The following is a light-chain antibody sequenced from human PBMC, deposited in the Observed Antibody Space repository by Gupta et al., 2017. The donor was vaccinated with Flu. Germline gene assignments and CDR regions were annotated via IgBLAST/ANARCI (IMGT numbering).Light chain of an antibody. J-gene: IGKJ2*01. CDR3: QKRSNWPPST. V-gene: IGKV3-11*01. Sequence: EIVLTQSPATLSLSPGERATLSCRASQSVGTYLAWYQQKPGQTPRLLIYDASNRDTGIPARFSGSGSGKDLTLTISSREQEDFAVYYCQKRSNWPPSTFGQGTKLEI. CDR2: DAS. CDR1: QSVGTY.